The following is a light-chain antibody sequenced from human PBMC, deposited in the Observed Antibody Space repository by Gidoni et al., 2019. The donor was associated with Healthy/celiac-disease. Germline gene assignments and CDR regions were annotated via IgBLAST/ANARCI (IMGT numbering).Light chain of an antibody. J-gene: IGKJ2*01. CDR1: HDISNY. V-gene: IGKV1-33*01. CDR3: PQSDNLPYT. Sequence: QMNQYPSSLSASVGDTVTLTFQASHDISNYLNWSQQKPGKAPMLLIYDASTLETGVPQRFSGSGSRRVYTFTNSSLQPEDIATYYYPQSDNLPYTFGPGTKLEIK. CDR2: DAS.